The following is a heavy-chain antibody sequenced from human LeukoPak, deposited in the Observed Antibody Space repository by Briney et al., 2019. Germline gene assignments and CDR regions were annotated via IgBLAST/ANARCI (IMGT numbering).Heavy chain of an antibody. J-gene: IGHJ4*02. V-gene: IGHV3-21*01. D-gene: IGHD6-19*01. CDR3: ARGGENSGFDY. CDR2: ISSLSNYI. Sequence: GGSLRLSCAASRFTFTNYSMNWVRQAPGKGLEWVSSISSLSNYIYYADSVKGRFTISRDNAKHSLYLQMNSLRAEDTALYYCARGGENSGFDYWGQGTLVIVSS. CDR1: RFTFTNYS.